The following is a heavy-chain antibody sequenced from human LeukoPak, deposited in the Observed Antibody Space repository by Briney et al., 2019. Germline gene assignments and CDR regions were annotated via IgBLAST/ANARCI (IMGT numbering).Heavy chain of an antibody. CDR1: GGSISSYY. V-gene: IGHV4-4*09. Sequence: SETLSLTCTVSGGSISSYYWSWIRQPPGKGLEWIGYIYTSGSTNYNPSLKSRVTISVDTSKNQFSLKLSSVTAADTAVYYCARYLEYSSSSVSYRYYYYMDVWGKGTTVTVSS. D-gene: IGHD6-6*01. CDR3: ARYLEYSSSSVSYRYYYYMDV. CDR2: IYTSGST. J-gene: IGHJ6*03.